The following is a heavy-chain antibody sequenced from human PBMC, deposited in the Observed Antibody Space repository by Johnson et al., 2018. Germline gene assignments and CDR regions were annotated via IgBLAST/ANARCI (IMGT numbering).Heavy chain of an antibody. Sequence: QVQLQESGGGVVQPGRSLRLSCAASGFTFSSYGMHWVRQAPGKGLEWVAVISYDGRNKYYADSVKGRFTISRDNSKNTLYRQMNSLTAEDTAVYYCAKDGEDIVVVPAAMRYYYYYMDVWGKGTTVTVSS. CDR3: AKDGEDIVVVPAAMRYYYYYMDV. J-gene: IGHJ6*03. V-gene: IGHV3-30*18. CDR1: GFTFSSYG. D-gene: IGHD2-2*01. CDR2: ISYDGRNK.